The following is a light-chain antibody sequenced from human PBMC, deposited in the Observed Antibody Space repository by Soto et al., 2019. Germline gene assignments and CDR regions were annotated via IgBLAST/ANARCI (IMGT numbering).Light chain of an antibody. CDR3: QQYGSSFRT. CDR1: QSVANNY. CDR2: GAS. Sequence: EVALTQSPGTLSLSPGARATLSCRASQSVANNYLTWYQQKPGQAPRLLIYGASSRATGIPDRFSGSGSGTDFTLTISRLEPEDFAVYYCQQYGSSFRTFGQGTKVDNK. V-gene: IGKV3-20*01. J-gene: IGKJ1*01.